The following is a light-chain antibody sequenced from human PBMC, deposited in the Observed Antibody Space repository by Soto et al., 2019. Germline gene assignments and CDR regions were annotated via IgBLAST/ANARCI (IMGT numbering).Light chain of an antibody. CDR3: QQYGSSSWG. V-gene: IGKV2-28*01. CDR1: QSLLHSNGYNY. CDR2: LGS. J-gene: IGKJ1*01. Sequence: DIVMTQSPLSLPVTPGEPASISCRSSQSLLHSNGYNYLDWYLQKPGQSPQLLIYLGSNRASGVPDRFSGSGSGTDFTLTISRLEPEDFAVYYCQQYGSSSWGFGQGTKVDIK.